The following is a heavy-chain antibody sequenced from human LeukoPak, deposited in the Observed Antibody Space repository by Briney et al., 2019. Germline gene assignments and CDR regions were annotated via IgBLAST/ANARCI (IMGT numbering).Heavy chain of an antibody. D-gene: IGHD2-8*02. V-gene: IGHV4-39*07. CDR2: IYYTGST. CDR3: ARALGTGLVDY. J-gene: IGHJ4*02. Sequence: SETLSLTCSVSGGSISYYWVWIRQPPGKGLEWIGSIYYTGSTYYSPSLKSRVTLSLDTSNKRFSLKLSSVTAADTAVYYCARALGTGLVDYWGQGTLVTVSS. CDR1: GGSISYY.